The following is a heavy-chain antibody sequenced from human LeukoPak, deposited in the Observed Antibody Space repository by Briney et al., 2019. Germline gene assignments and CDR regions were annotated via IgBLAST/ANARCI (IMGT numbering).Heavy chain of an antibody. CDR2: ISYSGST. CDR1: GASISSYY. J-gene: IGHJ5*02. V-gene: IGHV4-59*08. Sequence: PSETLSLTCTVSGASISSYYWSWIRQPPGKGLEWIGSISYSGSTHYNPSLKSRVTISLDTSKNQFSLKLSSVTAADTAMYFCARRRVEMATITEDNWLDPWGQGTLVTVSS. D-gene: IGHD5-24*01. CDR3: ARRRVEMATITEDNWLDP.